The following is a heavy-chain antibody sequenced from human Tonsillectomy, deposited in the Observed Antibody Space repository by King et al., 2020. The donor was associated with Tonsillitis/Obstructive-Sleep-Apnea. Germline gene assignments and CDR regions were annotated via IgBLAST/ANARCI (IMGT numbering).Heavy chain of an antibody. V-gene: IGHV4-59*08. CDR1: GSSISSYY. J-gene: IGHJ4*02. CDR3: ARERGHYDILTGYHYYFDY. Sequence: QLQESGPGLVKPSETLSLTCTVSGSSISSYYWSWIRPPPGKGLEWIGYIYYSGSTIYNPSLKSRVTMSVDTSKNQFSLKLSSVTAADTAVYYCARERGHYDILTGYHYYFDYWGQGTLVTVSS. CDR2: IYYSGST. D-gene: IGHD3-9*01.